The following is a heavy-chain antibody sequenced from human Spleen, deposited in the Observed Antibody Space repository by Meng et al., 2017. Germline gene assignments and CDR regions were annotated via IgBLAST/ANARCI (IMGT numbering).Heavy chain of an antibody. CDR3: ARERDYYGSGFFDY. V-gene: IGHV4-59*01. Sequence: ESLKISCTVSGDSISSYFWSWIRQPPGKGLEWIGYIYYSGSTNYNSSLKSRVTISVDTSKNQFSLNLSSVTAADTAVYYCARERDYYGSGFFDYWSQGTLVTVSS. CDR1: GDSISSYF. J-gene: IGHJ4*02. CDR2: IYYSGST. D-gene: IGHD3-10*01.